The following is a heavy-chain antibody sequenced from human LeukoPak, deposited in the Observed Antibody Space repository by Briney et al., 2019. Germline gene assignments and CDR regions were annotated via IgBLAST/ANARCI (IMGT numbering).Heavy chain of an antibody. CDR3: AGGMRRYSSGWTPPRDYYYGMDV. Sequence: ASVKVSCTASGYTFTSYDINWVRQATGQGLEWMGWMNPNSGNTGYAQKFQGRVTMTRNTSISTAYMELSSLRSEDTAVYYCAGGMRRYSSGWTPPRDYYYGMDVWGQGTTVTVSS. J-gene: IGHJ6*02. CDR2: MNPNSGNT. D-gene: IGHD6-19*01. V-gene: IGHV1-8*01. CDR1: GYTFTSYD.